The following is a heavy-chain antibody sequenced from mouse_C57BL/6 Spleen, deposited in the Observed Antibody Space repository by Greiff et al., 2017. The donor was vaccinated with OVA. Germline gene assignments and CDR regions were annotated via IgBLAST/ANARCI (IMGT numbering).Heavy chain of an antibody. V-gene: IGHV1-59*01. Sequence: QVQLQQPGAELVRPGTSVKLSCKASGYTFTSYWMHWVKQRPGQGLEWIGVIDPSDSYTNYNQKFKGKATLTVDTSSSTAYMQLSSLTSEDSAVYYCARERYFDYWGQGTTLTVSS. CDR3: ARERYFDY. CDR1: GYTFTSYW. J-gene: IGHJ2*01. CDR2: IDPSDSYT.